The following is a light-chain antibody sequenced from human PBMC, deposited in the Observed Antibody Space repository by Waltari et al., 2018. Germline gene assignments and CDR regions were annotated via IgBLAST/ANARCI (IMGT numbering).Light chain of an antibody. CDR1: SLKLESHY. CDR2: ENN. CDR3: GTYDSSVSTGL. Sequence: QSVLTQPPSVSAAPGQKVTISCSGNSLKLESHYVSWYQQFPGAAPKLPVYENNKRPSDFPYRFSGSKSGTSATLAITGLQTGDEADYYCGTYDSSVSTGLFGGGTKLTVL. V-gene: IGLV1-51*02. J-gene: IGLJ2*01.